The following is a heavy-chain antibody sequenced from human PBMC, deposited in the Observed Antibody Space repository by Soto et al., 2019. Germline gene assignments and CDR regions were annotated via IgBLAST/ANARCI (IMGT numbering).Heavy chain of an antibody. Sequence: SETLSLTCTVSGASITSHRWTWIRQPPGKGLEWIAYLYYIESPNYKSSFKSRVTMSVDTSKNQSLLKLSSVTAADTAVYYCARLRYSYGRYHRVDVWGQGTTVTVSS. CDR1: GASITSHR. CDR3: ARLRYSYGRYHRVDV. V-gene: IGHV4-59*08. CDR2: LYYIESP. D-gene: IGHD5-18*01. J-gene: IGHJ6*02.